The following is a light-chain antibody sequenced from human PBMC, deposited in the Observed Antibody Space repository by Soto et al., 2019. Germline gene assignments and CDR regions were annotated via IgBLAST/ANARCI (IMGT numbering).Light chain of an antibody. CDR3: QHGYSTPLT. CDR2: AAS. Sequence: DIQMTQSPSSVSASVGDILTITSRANQGISSWLAWYQQPPGKAPKLLIYAASSLQSGVPSRFSGSGSGTDFTLTISSLQPEDFATYFCQHGYSTPLTFGGGTKVDIK. V-gene: IGKV1-12*01. J-gene: IGKJ4*01. CDR1: QGISSW.